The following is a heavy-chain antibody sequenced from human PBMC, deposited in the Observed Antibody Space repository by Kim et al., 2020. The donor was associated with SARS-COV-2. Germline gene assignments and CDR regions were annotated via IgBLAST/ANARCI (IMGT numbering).Heavy chain of an antibody. Sequence: YAQELQGRVTMTTDTSTSTAYMELRSLRSDDTAVYYCARRATVVKYYFDYWGQGTLVTVSS. D-gene: IGHD4-17*01. J-gene: IGHJ4*02. V-gene: IGHV1-18*01. CDR3: ARRATVVKYYFDY.